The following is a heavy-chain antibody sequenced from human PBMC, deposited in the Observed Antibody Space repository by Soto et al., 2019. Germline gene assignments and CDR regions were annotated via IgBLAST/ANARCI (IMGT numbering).Heavy chain of an antibody. CDR1: GGSISSYY. CDR3: ARELITFGGGPYGMDV. J-gene: IGHJ6*02. CDR2: IYYSGST. V-gene: IGHV4-59*01. Sequence: SETLSLTCTVSGGSISSYYWSWIRQPPGKGLEWIGYIYYSGSTNYNPSPKSRVTISVDTSKNQFSLKLSSVTAADTAVYYCARELITFGGGPYGMDVWGQGTTVTVSS. D-gene: IGHD3-16*01.